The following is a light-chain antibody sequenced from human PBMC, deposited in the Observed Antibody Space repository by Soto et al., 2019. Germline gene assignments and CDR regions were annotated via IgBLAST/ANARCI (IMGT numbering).Light chain of an antibody. CDR3: QQRSDWPLT. Sequence: EIVLTQSPGTLSLSPGEGATLSCRASQSVSSSYLAWYQQKPGQAPRLLIYDASNRATGIPARFSGSGSGTDFTLTISSLEPEDFAVYYCQQRSDWPLTFGGGTKVDI. J-gene: IGKJ4*01. CDR1: QSVSSSY. V-gene: IGKV3D-20*02. CDR2: DAS.